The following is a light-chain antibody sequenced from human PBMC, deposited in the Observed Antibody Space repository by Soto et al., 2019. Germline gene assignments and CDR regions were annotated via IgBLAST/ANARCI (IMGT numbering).Light chain of an antibody. Sequence: DIQMTQSPSSLSASVGDRVTITCRSSQRISNYLAWYQQKPGKVPKLLIYAASTLQSGVPSRFSGSGSGTDFTITISSLQPEDVATYYWSKAFGHGNKVQI. CDR2: AAS. CDR3: SKA. J-gene: IGKJ1*01. V-gene: IGKV1-27*01. CDR1: QRISNY.